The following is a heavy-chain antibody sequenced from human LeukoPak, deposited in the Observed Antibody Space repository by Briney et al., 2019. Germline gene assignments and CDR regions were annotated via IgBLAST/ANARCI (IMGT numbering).Heavy chain of an antibody. D-gene: IGHD3-22*01. V-gene: IGHV1-46*01. Sequence: ASVKVSCKASGYTFTSYGISWVRQAPGQGLEWMGIINPSGGSTSYAQKFQGRVTMTRDMSTSTVYMELSSLRSEDTAVYYCARDHLEYDSSGYDYWGQGTLVTVSS. J-gene: IGHJ4*02. CDR1: GYTFTSYG. CDR3: ARDHLEYDSSGYDY. CDR2: INPSGGST.